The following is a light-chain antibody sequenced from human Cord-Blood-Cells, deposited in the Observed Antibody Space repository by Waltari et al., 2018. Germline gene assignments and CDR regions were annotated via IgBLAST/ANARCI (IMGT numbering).Light chain of an antibody. J-gene: IGKJ2*01. V-gene: IGKV3-11*01. CDR2: DAS. CDR1: QSVSSH. CDR3: QQRSNWPRGYT. Sequence: EIVLTQSPATLSLSPGERATLSCRASQSVSSHLAWYQHKPGQAPRLLIYDASNRATGIPARFSGSGSGTDFTLTISSLEPEDFAVYYCQQRSNWPRGYTFGQGTKLEIK.